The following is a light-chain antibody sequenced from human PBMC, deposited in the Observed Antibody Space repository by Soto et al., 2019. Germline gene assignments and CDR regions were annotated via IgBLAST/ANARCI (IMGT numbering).Light chain of an antibody. J-gene: IGKJ1*01. CDR3: QQSYSTAWT. V-gene: IGKV1-39*01. CDR1: QSISNY. CDR2: AAS. Sequence: DIQMTQSPSSLSASVGDRVTITCRASQSISNYLNWYQQKPGKAPKLLIYAASSLQSGVPSRFSGSGSGTDFTLTISSLQLEDFATHYCQQSYSTAWTFGQGTKVEIK.